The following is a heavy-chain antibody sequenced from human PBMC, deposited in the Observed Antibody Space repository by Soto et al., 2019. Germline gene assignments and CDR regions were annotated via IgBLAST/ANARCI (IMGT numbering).Heavy chain of an antibody. CDR1: GFTFNDYT. CDR2: VSWNSGNI. CDR3: XXXXXXXXXXXGSGSYYGYFDH. Sequence: EVQLVESGGGFVQPGGSLRLSCAASGFTFNDYTMNWVRQAPGKGLEWVSGVSWNSGNIGYADSVRGRFTIXRDNAKXXXXXXXXXXXXXXXXXXXXXXXXXXXXXXXGSGSYYGYFDHWGQGALVTVSS. V-gene: IGHV3-9*01. J-gene: IGHJ4*02. D-gene: IGHD3-10*01.